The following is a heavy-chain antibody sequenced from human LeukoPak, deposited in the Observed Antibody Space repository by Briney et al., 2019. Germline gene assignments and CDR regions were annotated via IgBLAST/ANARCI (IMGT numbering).Heavy chain of an antibody. J-gene: IGHJ4*02. Sequence: GGSLRLSCAASGFIFSDSYMNWIHQAPGKGLEWISYISSSGIAKNYADSVKGRFTISRDNANNSLYLQINSLRADDTAVYYCARGDSSACPDYWGQGILVTVSS. CDR1: GFIFSDSY. D-gene: IGHD3-22*01. V-gene: IGHV3-11*01. CDR3: ARGDSSACPDY. CDR2: ISSSGIAK.